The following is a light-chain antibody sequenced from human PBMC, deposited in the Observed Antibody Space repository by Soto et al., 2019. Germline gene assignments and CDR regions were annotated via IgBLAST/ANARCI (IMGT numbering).Light chain of an antibody. CDR1: QTINNW. Sequence: DIPMTQFPSTLSASVGDRVTITCRASQTINNWLAWYQQKPGKAPKLLIYKASTLESGVPSRFSGSGSGTEFTLTISSLQPDDFATYYCQQYIKTFGQGTKVEIK. CDR3: QQYIKT. CDR2: KAS. V-gene: IGKV1-5*03. J-gene: IGKJ1*01.